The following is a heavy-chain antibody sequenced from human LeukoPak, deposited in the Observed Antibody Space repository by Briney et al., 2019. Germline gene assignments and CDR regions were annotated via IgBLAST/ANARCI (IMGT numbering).Heavy chain of an antibody. CDR1: GFTFSSYA. V-gene: IGHV3-30*04. CDR2: ISSGGTYE. J-gene: IGHJ4*02. D-gene: IGHD3-22*01. CDR3: AKDNDYDSSGPFDY. Sequence: GGSLRLSCAASGFTFSSYAMSWVRQAPGKGLEWVSLISSGGTYEYYADSVKGRFTISRDNAKNSLYLQMNSLRAEDTALYYCAKDNDYDSSGPFDYWGQGTLVTVSS.